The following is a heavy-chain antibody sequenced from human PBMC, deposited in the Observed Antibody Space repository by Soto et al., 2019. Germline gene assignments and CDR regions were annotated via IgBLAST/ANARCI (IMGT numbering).Heavy chain of an antibody. D-gene: IGHD3-16*02. V-gene: IGHV1-18*01. CDR3: ARAIRRGSYHQIGNSLGY. Sequence: QVQLVQSGAEVKKPGASVKVSCKASGYTFTSYGISWVRQAPGQGLEWMGWISAYNGNTNYAQKLQGRVTMTTDTSTSTAYMELRSLRSDDTAVYYWARAIRRGSYHQIGNSLGYWGQGTLVTVSS. CDR1: GYTFTSYG. J-gene: IGHJ4*02. CDR2: ISAYNGNT.